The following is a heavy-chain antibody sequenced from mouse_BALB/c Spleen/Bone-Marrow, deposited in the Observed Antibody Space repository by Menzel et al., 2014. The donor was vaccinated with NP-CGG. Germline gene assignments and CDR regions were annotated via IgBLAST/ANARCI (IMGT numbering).Heavy chain of an antibody. J-gene: IGHJ3*01. D-gene: IGHD2-4*01. CDR2: INVNGDTT. V-gene: IGHV5-6-3*01. CDR3: ARGYDYSSWFAY. CDR1: GFTFSSYG. Sequence: DVMLVESGGGLVQPGGSLKLSCAASGFTFSSYGMSWVRQTPDKRLEMIATINVNGDTTYHPDSVKGRFTISRDNVKNTLYLRMSSLKSEDTAMYYCARGYDYSSWFAYWGQGTLVTVSA.